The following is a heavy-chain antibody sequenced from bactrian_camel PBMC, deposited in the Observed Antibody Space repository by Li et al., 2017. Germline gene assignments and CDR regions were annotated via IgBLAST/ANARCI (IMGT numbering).Heavy chain of an antibody. V-gene: IGHV3S68*01. CDR3: AALCRGQWDSPDCTY. Sequence: QVQLVESGGGSVEAGRSLRLACNATTGYTYSRTCMGWFRQAPEKEREGVAIIDLSDGSTWYSDSVTGRFTISQNADEKTTYLQMNGLKPEDTAIYYCAALCRGQWDSPDCTYWGQGTQVTVS. J-gene: IGHJ4*01. CDR1: GYTYSRTC. CDR2: IDLSDGST. D-gene: IGHD3*01.